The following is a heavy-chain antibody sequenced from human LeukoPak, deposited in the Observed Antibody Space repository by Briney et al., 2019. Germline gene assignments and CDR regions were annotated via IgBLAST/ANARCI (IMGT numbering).Heavy chain of an antibody. CDR1: GGTFSSYA. D-gene: IGHD5-18*01. V-gene: IGHV1-69*05. CDR2: IIPIFGTA. CDR3: ARAPEGTAMVRDDWYFDL. Sequence: SVKVSCKASGGTFSSYAISWVRQAPGQGLEWMGGIIPIFGTANYAQKFQGRVTITTDESTSTAYMELSSLRSEDTAVYYCARAPEGTAMVRDDWYFDLWGRGTLVTVSS. J-gene: IGHJ2*01.